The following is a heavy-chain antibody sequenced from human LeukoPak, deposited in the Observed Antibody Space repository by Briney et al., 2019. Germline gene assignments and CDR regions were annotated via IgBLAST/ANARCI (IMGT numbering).Heavy chain of an antibody. CDR3: ARDGRGLHNWNQKRRTYYMDV. V-gene: IGHV1-2*02. CDR1: GYTFTGYY. Sequence: ASVKVSCKASGYTFTGYYMHWVRQAPGQGLEWMGWINPNSGGTNYAQKFQGRVTMTRDTSISTAYMELSRLRSDDTAVYYCARDGRGLHNWNQKRRTYYMDVWGKGTTVTVSS. CDR2: INPNSGGT. J-gene: IGHJ6*03. D-gene: IGHD1-20*01.